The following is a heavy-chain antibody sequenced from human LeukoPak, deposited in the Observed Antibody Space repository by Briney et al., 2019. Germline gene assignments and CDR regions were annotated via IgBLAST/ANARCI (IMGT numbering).Heavy chain of an antibody. V-gene: IGHV4-61*01. D-gene: IGHD3-22*01. Sequence: SETLSLTCTVSGGSVSSGSYYWSWIRQPPGKGLEWIGYIYYSGSTNYNPSLKSRVTISVDTSKNQFSLKLSSVTAADTAVYYCASYYYDSSGFYPYYYYGMDVWGQGTTVTLSS. CDR3: ASYYYDSSGFYPYYYYGMDV. CDR1: GGSVSSGSYY. CDR2: IYYSGST. J-gene: IGHJ6*02.